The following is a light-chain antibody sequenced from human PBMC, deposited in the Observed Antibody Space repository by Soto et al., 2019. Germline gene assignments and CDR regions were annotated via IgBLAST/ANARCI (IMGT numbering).Light chain of an antibody. CDR2: KVS. J-gene: IGKJ1*01. Sequence: DVVVTQSPLSLPVTLGQPASISCRSSQSLVYTNGNTYLAWFQQRPGQSLRRLIYKVSIRDSGVPDRFSGSGSGTEFTLTISRVEAEDVGVYYCVQGTHWPRTFGQGTKVQIK. CDR1: QSLVYTNGNTY. CDR3: VQGTHWPRT. V-gene: IGKV2-30*01.